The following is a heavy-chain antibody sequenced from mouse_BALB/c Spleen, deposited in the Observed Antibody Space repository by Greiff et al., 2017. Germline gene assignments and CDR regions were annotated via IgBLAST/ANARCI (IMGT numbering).Heavy chain of an antibody. V-gene: IGHV1-37*01. CDR1: GYSFTGYF. CDR2: INPYNGDT. D-gene: IGHD2-3*01. J-gene: IGHJ4*01. Sequence: EVQGVESGPELVKPGASVKISCKASGYSFTGYFMNWVKQSHGKSLEWIGRINPYNGDTFYNQKFKGKATLTVDKSSSTAHMELLSLTSEDSAVYYCGRDGYLRYYAMDYWGQGTSVTVSS. CDR3: GRDGYLRYYAMDY.